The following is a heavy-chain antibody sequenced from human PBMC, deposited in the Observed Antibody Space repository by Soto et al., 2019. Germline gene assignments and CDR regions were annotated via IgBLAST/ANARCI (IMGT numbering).Heavy chain of an antibody. D-gene: IGHD3-3*02. Sequence: SVKVSCKTSGGTFRTSAISWVRQAPGQGLEWMGGIMPVFSTPDYAQKFQGRVTITADESTGTAYMELSSLRSEDTAVHYCARDKDRQQLGGNYYYIMDVWGQGTTVTVSS. CDR3: ARDKDRQQLGGNYYYIMDV. V-gene: IGHV1-69*13. CDR1: GGTFRTSA. J-gene: IGHJ6*01. CDR2: IMPVFSTP.